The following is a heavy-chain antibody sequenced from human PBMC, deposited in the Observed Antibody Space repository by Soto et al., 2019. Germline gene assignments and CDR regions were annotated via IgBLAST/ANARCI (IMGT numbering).Heavy chain of an antibody. CDR3: ARGLVAAPVCWYFDL. CDR1: GGSISSYY. D-gene: IGHD2-15*01. CDR2: IYYSGST. J-gene: IGHJ2*01. V-gene: IGHV4-59*01. Sequence: QVQLQESGPGLVKPSETLSLTCTVSGGSISSYYWSWIRQPPGKGLEWIGYIYYSGSTNYNPSLKSRVTISVDTSKNQFSLKLSSVTAADTAVYYCARGLVAAPVCWYFDLWGRGTLVTVSS.